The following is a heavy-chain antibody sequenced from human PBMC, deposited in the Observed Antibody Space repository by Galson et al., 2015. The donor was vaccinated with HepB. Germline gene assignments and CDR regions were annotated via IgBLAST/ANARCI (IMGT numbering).Heavy chain of an antibody. V-gene: IGHV3-15*01. CDR1: GFTFSNAW. Sequence: SLRLSCAASGFTFSNAWMSWVRQAPGKGLEWVCRIKSKTDGRTTDYAAPVKVRFTISRDDSKNTLYLQMNSLKTEDTAVYYCTTDLYKGPTFDYWGQGTLVTVSS. D-gene: IGHD1-14*01. CDR2: IKSKTDGRTT. J-gene: IGHJ4*02. CDR3: TTDLYKGPTFDY.